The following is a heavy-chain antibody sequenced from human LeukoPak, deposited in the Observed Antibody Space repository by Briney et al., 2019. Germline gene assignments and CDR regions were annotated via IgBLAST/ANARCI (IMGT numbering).Heavy chain of an antibody. V-gene: IGHV3-23*01. Sequence: PGGSLRLSCAASGFTFAIHAMTWVRQAPGKGLEWVSGISGDGASTHYAESVKGQFTISRDNSQNTLFLQMNSLRVEDTAIYYCAKDSYVSGRPLHTFDVWGQRTMVTVSS. CDR1: GFTFAIHA. CDR3: AKDSYVSGRPLHTFDV. J-gene: IGHJ3*01. CDR2: ISGDGAST. D-gene: IGHD3-10*01.